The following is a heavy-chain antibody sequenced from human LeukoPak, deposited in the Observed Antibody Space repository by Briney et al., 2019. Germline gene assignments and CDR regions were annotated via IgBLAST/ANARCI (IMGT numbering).Heavy chain of an antibody. J-gene: IGHJ4*02. CDR3: ARENTLVRGVINPLDY. Sequence: SETLSLTCAVYGGSFSGYYWSWIRQPPGKGLEWIGEINHSGSTNYNPSLKSRVTISVDTSKNQFSLKLSSVTAADTAVYYCARENTLVRGVINPLDYWGQGTLVTVSS. CDR1: GGSFSGYY. V-gene: IGHV4-34*01. CDR2: INHSGST. D-gene: IGHD3-10*01.